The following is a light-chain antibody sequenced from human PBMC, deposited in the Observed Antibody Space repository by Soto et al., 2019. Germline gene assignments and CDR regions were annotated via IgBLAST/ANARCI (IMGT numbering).Light chain of an antibody. CDR1: GSNVGASYD. J-gene: IGLJ3*02. CDR2: KNN. Sequence: QPVLTQPPSVSGAPGQTITMSCSGSGSNVGASYDVHWYQVLPGAGPRLLIYKNNNRPSGVPDRFSGSKSGTSASLAITGLRAEDEADYYCQSYDNILSGPLFGGGTKLIVL. V-gene: IGLV1-40*01. CDR3: QSYDNILSGPL.